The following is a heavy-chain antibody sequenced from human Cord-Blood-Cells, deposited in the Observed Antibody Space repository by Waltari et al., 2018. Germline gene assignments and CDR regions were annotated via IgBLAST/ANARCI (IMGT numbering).Heavy chain of an antibody. CDR3: ARGSIAVAGTGFDY. Sequence: QVQLQESGPGLVKPSETLSLTCTVPGGSISSHYWSWTRQPPGKGLEWIGYIYYSGSTNYNPSLKSRVTISVDTSKNQFSLKLSSVTAADTAVYYCARGSIAVAGTGFDYWGQGTLVTVSS. CDR2: IYYSGST. V-gene: IGHV4-59*11. J-gene: IGHJ4*02. CDR1: GGSISSHY. D-gene: IGHD6-19*01.